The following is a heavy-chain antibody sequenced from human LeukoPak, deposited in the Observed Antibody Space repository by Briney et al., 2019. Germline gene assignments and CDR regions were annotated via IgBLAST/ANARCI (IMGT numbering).Heavy chain of an antibody. D-gene: IGHD5-18*01. Sequence: ASVKVSCKASGYILTGHSMHWVRQAAGQRLEWMGWINTGNGNTKYSQKFQGRVTVTRDTSASTAYMELSSLRSEDTAVYYCARCGYSDGWSCDHWGQGTLVTVSS. J-gene: IGHJ5*02. CDR1: GYILTGHS. V-gene: IGHV1-3*04. CDR3: ARCGYSDGWSCDH. CDR2: INTGNGNT.